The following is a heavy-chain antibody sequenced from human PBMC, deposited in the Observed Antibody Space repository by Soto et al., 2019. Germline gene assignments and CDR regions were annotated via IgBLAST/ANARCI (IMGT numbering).Heavy chain of an antibody. V-gene: IGHV1-46*01. CDR2: INPSGGST. J-gene: IGHJ4*02. D-gene: IGHD6-13*01. CDR1: GYTFTSYY. Sequence: QVQLVQSGAEVKKPGASVKVSCKASGYTFTSYYMHWVRQAPGQGLEWMGIINPSGGSTSYAQKFQGRVTMTRDTSTSTVYMELSSLRSEDTAVYYCARATVKEAAAGHFDYWGQGTLVTVSS. CDR3: ARATVKEAAAGHFDY.